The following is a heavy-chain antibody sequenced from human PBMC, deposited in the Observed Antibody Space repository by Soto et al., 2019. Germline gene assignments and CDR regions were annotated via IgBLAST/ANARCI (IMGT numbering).Heavy chain of an antibody. Sequence: PGESLKISCHGSGYSFTSNWIGWVRQMPGKGLEWMGIINPADSDIKYSPSFQGQVTISADKSIGTAYLQWSSLKASDTAMYYCARDMHAGFTHYFDPWGQGTLVTVSS. CDR2: INPADSDI. D-gene: IGHD1-26*01. J-gene: IGHJ5*02. CDR1: GYSFTSNW. V-gene: IGHV5-51*01. CDR3: ARDMHAGFTHYFDP.